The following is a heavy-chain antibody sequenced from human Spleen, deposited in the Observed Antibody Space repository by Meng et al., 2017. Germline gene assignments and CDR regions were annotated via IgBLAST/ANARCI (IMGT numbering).Heavy chain of an antibody. CDR2: VIPVLSTA. J-gene: IGHJ4*02. CDR1: GGTFSTYT. Sequence: QVQLGQSGAEVKKPGSSVKVSCKASGGTFSTYTISWVRQAPGQGLEWMGRVIPVLSTANYAQKFQGRVTITADKSTSTAYMELSSLRSEDTAVYYCSIEHDSSGYILDYWGQGTLVTVSS. V-gene: IGHV1-69*08. CDR3: SIEHDSSGYILDY. D-gene: IGHD3-22*01.